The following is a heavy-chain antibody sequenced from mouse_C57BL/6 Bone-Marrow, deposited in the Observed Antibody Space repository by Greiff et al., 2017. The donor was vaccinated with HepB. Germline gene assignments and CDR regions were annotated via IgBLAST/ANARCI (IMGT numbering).Heavy chain of an antibody. CDR3: VRDGDGYPFDY. J-gene: IGHJ2*01. Sequence: EVKLQESGGGLVQPKGSLKLSCAASGFSFNTYAMNWVRQAPGKGLEWVARIRSKSNNYATYYADSVKDRFTISRDDSESMLYLQMNNLKTEDTAMYYCVRDGDGYPFDYWGQGTTLTVSS. CDR2: IRSKSNNYAT. D-gene: IGHD2-3*01. CDR1: GFSFNTYA. V-gene: IGHV10-1*01.